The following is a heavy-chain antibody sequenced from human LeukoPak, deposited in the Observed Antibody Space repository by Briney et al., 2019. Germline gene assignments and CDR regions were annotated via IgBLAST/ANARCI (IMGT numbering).Heavy chain of an antibody. CDR3: ARHVPRGRSDFDC. J-gene: IGHJ4*01. CDR1: W. V-gene: IGHV3-7*01. D-gene: IGHD5-12*01. CDR2: IDEDGDVK. Sequence: WMAWVRQTPGRRPEWVANIDEDGDVKSYAESVKGRFSVSRDNGRTSLYLQMNSLRAEDTAIYYCARHVPRGRSDFDCWGQGVLVTVS.